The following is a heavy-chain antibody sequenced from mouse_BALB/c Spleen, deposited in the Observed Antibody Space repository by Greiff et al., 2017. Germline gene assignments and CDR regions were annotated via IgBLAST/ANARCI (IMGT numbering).Heavy chain of an antibody. CDR3: ARGYYDDDEDFAY. Sequence: EVKLEESGAELVKPGASVKLSCTASGFNIKDTYMHWVKQRPEQGLEWIGRIDPANGNTKYDPKFQGKATITADTSSNTAYLQLSSLTSEDTAVYCCARGYYDDDEDFAYWGQGTLVTVSA. V-gene: IGHV14-3*02. CDR1: GFNIKDTY. CDR2: IDPANGNT. D-gene: IGHD2-4*01. J-gene: IGHJ3*01.